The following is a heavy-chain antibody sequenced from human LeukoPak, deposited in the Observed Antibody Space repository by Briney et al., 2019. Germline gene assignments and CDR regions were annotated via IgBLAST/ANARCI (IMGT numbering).Heavy chain of an antibody. V-gene: IGHV1-58*01. CDR1: GFTFTSSA. Sequence: SVKVSCKASGFTFTSSAVQWVRQARGQRLEWIGWIVVGSGNTNYAQKFQERVTITRDMSTSTAYMELSSLRSEDTAVYYCAAAGYSGYDTGYYYGMDVWGQGTTVTVSS. J-gene: IGHJ6*02. D-gene: IGHD5-12*01. CDR3: AAAGYSGYDTGYYYGMDV. CDR2: IVVGSGNT.